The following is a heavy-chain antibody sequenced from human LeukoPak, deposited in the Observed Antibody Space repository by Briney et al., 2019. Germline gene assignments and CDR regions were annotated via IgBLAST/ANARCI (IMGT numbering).Heavy chain of an antibody. D-gene: IGHD6-19*01. CDR3: AKGTSSGWYEPYPFDY. CDR1: GFTFSSYA. Sequence: GSLRLSCAASGFTFSSYAMSWVRQAPGKGLEWVSAISGSGGSTYYADSVKGRFTISRDNSKNTLYLQMNSLRAEDTAVYYCAKGTSSGWYEPYPFDYWGQGTLVTVSS. J-gene: IGHJ4*02. V-gene: IGHV3-23*01. CDR2: ISGSGGST.